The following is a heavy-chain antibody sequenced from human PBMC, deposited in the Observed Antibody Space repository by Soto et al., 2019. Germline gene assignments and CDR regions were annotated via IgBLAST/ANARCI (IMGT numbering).Heavy chain of an antibody. CDR3: ARGFVGADNYYYMDV. CDR2: ISSNGGST. D-gene: IGHD3-16*01. V-gene: IGHV3-64*01. J-gene: IGHJ6*03. CDR1: GFTFSSYA. Sequence: GGSLRLSCAASGFTFSSYAMHWVRQAPGKGLEYVSAISSNGGSTYYANSVKGRFTISRDNSKNTLYLQMGSLRAEDMAVYYYARGFVGADNYYYMDVWGKGTTVTVSS.